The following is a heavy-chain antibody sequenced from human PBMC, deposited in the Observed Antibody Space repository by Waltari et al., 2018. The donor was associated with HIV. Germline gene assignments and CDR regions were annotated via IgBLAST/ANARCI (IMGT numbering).Heavy chain of an antibody. CDR2: IYYSGNT. D-gene: IGHD3-22*01. CDR1: GDSISGIRYY. CDR3: ASHSRGYAVRYWYFDL. J-gene: IGHJ2*01. V-gene: IGHV4-39*07. Sequence: LQLQESGPGLVKPSETLSLTCPVSGDSISGIRYYWDWIRQPPGTGLELIGSIYYSGNTYYSPSLRSRVTMSLDTSKNQFSLRLSSVTAADTAIYYCASHSRGYAVRYWYFDLWGRGTLVTVSS.